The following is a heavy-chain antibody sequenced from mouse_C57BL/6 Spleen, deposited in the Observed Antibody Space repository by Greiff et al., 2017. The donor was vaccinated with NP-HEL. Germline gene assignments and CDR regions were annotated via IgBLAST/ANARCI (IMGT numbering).Heavy chain of an antibody. Sequence: DVQLQESGGGLVQPGGSMKLSCVASGFTFSNYWMNWVRQSPEKGLEWVAQIRLKSDNYATHYAESVKGRFTISRDDSKSSVYLQMNNLRAEDTGIYYCTGRTGSWFAYWGQGTLVTVSA. CDR1: GFTFSNYW. D-gene: IGHD4-1*01. CDR2: IRLKSDNYAT. J-gene: IGHJ3*01. V-gene: IGHV6-3*01. CDR3: TGRTGSWFAY.